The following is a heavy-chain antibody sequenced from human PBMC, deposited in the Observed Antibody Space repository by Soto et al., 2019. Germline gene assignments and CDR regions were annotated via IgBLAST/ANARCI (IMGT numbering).Heavy chain of an antibody. J-gene: IGHJ6*02. Sequence: SCKASGFTFSSYAMHWVRQAPGKGLEWVAVISYDGSNKYYADSVKGRFTISRDNSKNTLYLQMNSLRAEDTAVYYCARARGDSSSQPRPYYYYYYGMDVWGQGTTVTVSS. D-gene: IGHD6-13*01. CDR3: ARARGDSSSQPRPYYYYYYGMDV. V-gene: IGHV3-30-3*01. CDR1: GFTFSSYA. CDR2: ISYDGSNK.